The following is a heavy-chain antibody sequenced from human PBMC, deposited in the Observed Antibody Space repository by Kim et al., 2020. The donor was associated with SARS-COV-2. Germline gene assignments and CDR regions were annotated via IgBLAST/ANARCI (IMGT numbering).Heavy chain of an antibody. CDR3: ARNMWADVVTAVDV. CDR1: GFTFADYA. CDR2: ISWNSGSI. D-gene: IGHD2-21*02. V-gene: IGHV3-9*01. J-gene: IGHJ6*04. Sequence: GSSLRLSCAVSGFTFADYAMHWVRQAPGKGLEWVSGISWNSGSIGYADSVKGRFTISRDNAKSSLYLQMNSLRGEDTALYYCARNMWADVVTAVDVWGKGTTVIISS.